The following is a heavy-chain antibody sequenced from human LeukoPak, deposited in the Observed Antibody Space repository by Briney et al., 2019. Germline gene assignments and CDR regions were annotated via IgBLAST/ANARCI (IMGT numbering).Heavy chain of an antibody. CDR2: IIPIFGTA. V-gene: IGHV1-69*01. Sequence: ASVKVSCKASGGTFSSYAISWVRQAPGQGLEWMGGIIPIFGTANYAQKFQGRVTITADESTGTAYMELSSLRSEDTAVYYCARAPRPYYYGSGSYSDYYYYMDVWGKGTTVTVSS. D-gene: IGHD3-10*01. J-gene: IGHJ6*03. CDR1: GGTFSSYA. CDR3: ARAPRPYYYGSGSYSDYYYYMDV.